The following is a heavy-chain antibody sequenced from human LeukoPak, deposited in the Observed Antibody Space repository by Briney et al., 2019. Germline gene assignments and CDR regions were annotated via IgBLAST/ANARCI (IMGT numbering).Heavy chain of an antibody. CDR3: AKVEGSYGVYFDY. Sequence: GGSLRLSCAASGFTFSSYAMSWVRKAPGKGLEWVSAISGSGGSTYYADSVKGRFTISRDNSKNTLYLQMNSLRAEDTAVYYCAKVEGSYGVYFDYWGQGTLVTVSS. CDR2: ISGSGGST. D-gene: IGHD3-3*01. V-gene: IGHV3-23*01. J-gene: IGHJ4*02. CDR1: GFTFSSYA.